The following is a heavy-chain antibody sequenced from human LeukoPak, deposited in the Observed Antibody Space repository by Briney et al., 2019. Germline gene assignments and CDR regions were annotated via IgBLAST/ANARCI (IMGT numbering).Heavy chain of an antibody. CDR2: ISESGGTT. CDR3: AKEEFSSGASMFDY. V-gene: IGHV3-23*01. D-gene: IGHD3-10*01. Sequence: GGSLRLSCAASGFRFRNYAMSWVRQAPGKGLEWVSAISESGGTTYYADSVKGRFTISRDNSKNTLYLQMSSLRDEDTAVYYCAKEEFSSGASMFDYWGQGSLVTVSS. CDR1: GFRFRNYA. J-gene: IGHJ4*02.